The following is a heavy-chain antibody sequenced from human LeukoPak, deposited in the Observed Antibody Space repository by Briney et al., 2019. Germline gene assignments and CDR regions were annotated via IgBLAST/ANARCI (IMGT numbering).Heavy chain of an antibody. D-gene: IGHD1-26*01. V-gene: IGHV4-34*01. CDR1: GGSFSGYY. J-gene: IGHJ6*02. CDR2: INHSGST. Sequence: SETLSLTCAVYGGSFSGYYWSWIRQPPGKGLEWIGEINHSGSTNYNPSLKSRVTISVDTSKNQFSLKLSSVTAADTAVYYCARRRGAVDVWGQGTTVTVSS. CDR3: ARRRGAVDV.